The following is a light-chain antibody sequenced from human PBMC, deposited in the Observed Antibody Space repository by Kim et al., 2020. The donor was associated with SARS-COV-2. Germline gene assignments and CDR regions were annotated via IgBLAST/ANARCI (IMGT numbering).Light chain of an antibody. CDR3: SSYAGSDNYV. V-gene: IGLV2-8*01. J-gene: IGLJ1*01. CDR1: SSDVGGYNY. CDR2: GVS. Sequence: GQSVTISCNGTSSDVGGYNYVSWYQQHPGKAPKLMVYGVSKRPSGVPDRFSGSKSDNTASLTVSGLQAEDEADYYCSSYAGSDNYVFGTGTKVTVL.